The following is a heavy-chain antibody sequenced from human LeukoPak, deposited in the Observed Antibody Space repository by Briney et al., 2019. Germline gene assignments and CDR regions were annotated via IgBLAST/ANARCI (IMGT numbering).Heavy chain of an antibody. CDR2: IIPIFGTA. V-gene: IGHV1-69*05. J-gene: IGHJ4*02. CDR1: GGTFSSYA. CDR3: ARDRGEKAYYYFAY. Sequence: ASVKVSCKASGGTFSSYAISWVRQAPGQGLEWMGGIIPIFGTANYAQKFQGRVTITTDESTSTAYMELSSLRSEDTAVYYCARDRGEKAYYYFAYWAREPWSPSPQ. D-gene: IGHD3-10*01.